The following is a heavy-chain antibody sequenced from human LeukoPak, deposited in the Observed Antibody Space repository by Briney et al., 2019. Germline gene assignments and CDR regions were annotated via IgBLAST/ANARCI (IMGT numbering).Heavy chain of an antibody. D-gene: IGHD3-3*01. CDR3: ARDTYYDFWSGYSYYGMDV. Sequence: PSQTLSLTCTVSGGSISSGGYYWSWIRQHPGKGLEWIGYVYYSGSAYYNPSLKSRVTISVDTSKNQFSLKLSSVTAADTAVYYCARDTYYDFWSGYSYYGMDVWGQGTTVTVSS. V-gene: IGHV4-31*03. CDR2: VYYSGSA. J-gene: IGHJ6*02. CDR1: GGSISSGGYY.